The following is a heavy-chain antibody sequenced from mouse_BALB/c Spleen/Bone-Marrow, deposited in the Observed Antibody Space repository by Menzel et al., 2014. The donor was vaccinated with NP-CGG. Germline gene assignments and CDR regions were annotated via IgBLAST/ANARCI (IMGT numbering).Heavy chain of an antibody. CDR3: ARQGYYGYSDY. Sequence: VKLQESGGGLVQPGGSLKLSCAASGFDFSRYWMSWVRQAPGKGLEWIGEINPDSSTINYTPSLKDKFIISRDNAKNTLYLQMRKVRSEDTALYYCARQGYYGYSDYWGQGTTLTVSS. CDR1: GFDFSRYW. D-gene: IGHD1-2*01. CDR2: INPDSSTI. J-gene: IGHJ2*01. V-gene: IGHV4-1*02.